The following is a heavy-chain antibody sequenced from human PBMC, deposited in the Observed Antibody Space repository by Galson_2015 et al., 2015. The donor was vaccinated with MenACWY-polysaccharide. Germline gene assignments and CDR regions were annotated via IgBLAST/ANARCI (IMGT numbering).Heavy chain of an antibody. J-gene: IGHJ1*01. D-gene: IGHD6-19*01. CDR2: IGASNGNT. CDR3: VRAAVTLGGTRYFPY. CDR1: GYLFTNYG. V-gene: IGHV1-18*01. Sequence: SVKVSCKACGYLFTNYGITWVRQAPGQGLEWMGWIGASNGNTKYAQNFEGRASMNKDTSTSTSYIEVESLRSDYTAIYFCVRAAVTLGGTRYFPYWGQGTLVTVSS.